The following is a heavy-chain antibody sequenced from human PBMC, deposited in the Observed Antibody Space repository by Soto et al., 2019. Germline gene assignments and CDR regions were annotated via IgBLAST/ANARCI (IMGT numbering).Heavy chain of an antibody. CDR1: GFTFSSYA. D-gene: IGHD2-2*01. J-gene: IGHJ4*02. Sequence: PGGSLRLSCAASGFTFSSYAMSWIRQAPGKGLEWVSAISGSGGSTYYADSVKGRFTISRDNSKNTLYLQMNSLRAEDTAVYYCPPLYCSSTSCYEGKYFDYWGQGTLVTVS. CDR3: PPLYCSSTSCYEGKYFDY. V-gene: IGHV3-23*01. CDR2: ISGSGGST.